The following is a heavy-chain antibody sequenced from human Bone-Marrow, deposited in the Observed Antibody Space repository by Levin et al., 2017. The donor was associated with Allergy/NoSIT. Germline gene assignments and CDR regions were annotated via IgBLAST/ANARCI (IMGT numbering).Heavy chain of an antibody. CDR2: MFAGGAA. D-gene: IGHD6-13*01. J-gene: IGHJ5*02. V-gene: IGHV4-61*02. Sequence: PSETLSLTCTVSGASINNTNHYWSWIRQPAGKGLEWIGRMFAGGAATYNRSLRSRVTISIDTSKNQFSLKLTSVTAADSAVYYCARDETFNSWHTGWFDPWGQGTLVTVSS. CDR1: GASINNTNHY. CDR3: ARDETFNSWHTGWFDP.